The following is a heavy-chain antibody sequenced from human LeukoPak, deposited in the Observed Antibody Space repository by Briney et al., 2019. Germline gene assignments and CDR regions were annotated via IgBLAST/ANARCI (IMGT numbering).Heavy chain of an antibody. D-gene: IGHD3-22*01. CDR3: ARDKRTYYYDSSGYAADY. J-gene: IGHJ4*02. CDR1: GGSISSSSYY. CDR2: IYYSGST. Sequence: SETLSLTCTVSGGSISSSSYYWGWIRQPPGKGLEWIGSIYYSGSTYYNPSLKSRVTISVDTSKNQFSLKLSSVTAADTAVYYCARDKRTYYYDSSGYAADYWGQGTLVTVSS. V-gene: IGHV4-39*07.